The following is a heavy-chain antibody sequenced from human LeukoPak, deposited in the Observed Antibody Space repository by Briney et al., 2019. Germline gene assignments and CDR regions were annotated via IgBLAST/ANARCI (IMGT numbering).Heavy chain of an antibody. CDR3: AKGKWELFPFDY. J-gene: IGHJ4*02. V-gene: IGHV3-23*01. Sequence: GGSLRLSCVASGFTFSSYAMSWVRQAPGKGLEWVSAISGSGGNTYYADSVKGRFTISRDNSKNTLYLQMNSLRAEDTAVYYCAKGKWELFPFDYWGQGTLVTVSS. D-gene: IGHD1-26*01. CDR1: GFTFSSYA. CDR2: ISGSGGNT.